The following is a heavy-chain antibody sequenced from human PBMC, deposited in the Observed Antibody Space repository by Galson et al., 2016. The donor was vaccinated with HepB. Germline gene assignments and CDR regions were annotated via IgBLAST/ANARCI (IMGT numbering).Heavy chain of an antibody. V-gene: IGHV1-69*06. J-gene: IGHJ6*02. CDR3: ARDPMVVLGTPYYYYGMDV. CDR2: IIPIFGTA. Sequence: SVKVSCKASGGTSSYYGISWVRQAPGQGFEWMGTIIPIFGTANYAQKFQGRVTITADNSTSTAYMELSSLRSEDTAVYYCARDPMVVLGTPYYYYGMDVWGLGTTVTVSS. D-gene: IGHD2-15*01. CDR1: GGTSSYYG.